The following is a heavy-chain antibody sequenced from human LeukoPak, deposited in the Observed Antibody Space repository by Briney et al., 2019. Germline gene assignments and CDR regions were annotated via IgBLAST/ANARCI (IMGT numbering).Heavy chain of an antibody. CDR3: ARGAATAGTYFDY. CDR2: ISYDGSNK. CDR1: GFTFSSYA. V-gene: IGHV3-30*01. J-gene: IGHJ4*02. Sequence: GGSLRLSCAASGFTFSSYALHWVRQAPGKGLEWVAVISYDGSNKYYADSVKGRFTISRDNSKNTLYLQMNSLRAEDTAVYYCARGAATAGTYFDYWGQGTLVTVSS. D-gene: IGHD6-13*01.